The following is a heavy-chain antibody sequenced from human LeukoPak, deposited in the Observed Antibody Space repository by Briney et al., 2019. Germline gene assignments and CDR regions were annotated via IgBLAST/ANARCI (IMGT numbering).Heavy chain of an antibody. CDR3: ARHFLTAGYFQH. D-gene: IGHD6-13*01. J-gene: IGHJ1*01. CDR2: VFYTGST. V-gene: IGHV4-59*08. Sequence: GSLRLSCAASGFTFSTYTMSWIRQPPGKGLEWIGYVFYTGSTNYNPSLKSRVTISVDTSKNQFSLELSSVSAADTAVYYCARHFLTAGYFQHWGQGALVTVSS. CDR1: GFTFSTYT.